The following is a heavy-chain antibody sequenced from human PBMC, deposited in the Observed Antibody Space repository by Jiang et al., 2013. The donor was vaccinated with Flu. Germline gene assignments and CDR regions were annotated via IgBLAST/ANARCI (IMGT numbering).Heavy chain of an antibody. CDR3: TRSRCSSTSCLKTNWFDP. CDR2: IRSKAYGGTT. CDR1: GFTFGDYA. V-gene: IGHV3-49*05. J-gene: IGHJ5*02. D-gene: IGHD2-2*01. Sequence: QLLESGGDLVKPGRSLRLSCSIFGFTFGDYAMSWFRQAPGKGLEWVGFIRSKAYGGTTEYAASVKGRFTISRDDSKSIAYLQMNSLKTEDTAVYYCTRSRCSSTSCLKTNWFDPWGQGTLVTVSS.